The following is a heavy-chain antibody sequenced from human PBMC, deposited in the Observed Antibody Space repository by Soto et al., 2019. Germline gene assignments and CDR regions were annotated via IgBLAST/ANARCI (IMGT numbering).Heavy chain of an antibody. CDR1: GFTFSSYA. D-gene: IGHD3-16*01. V-gene: IGHV3-30-3*01. Sequence: GGSLRLSCVASGFTFSSYAMHWVRQAPGKGLEWVAVISYDGSNKYYADSVKGRFTISRDNSKNTLYLQMNSLRAEDTAVYYCAREGGPDEPEYYYYYGMDVWGQGTTVTVSS. CDR2: ISYDGSNK. J-gene: IGHJ6*02. CDR3: AREGGPDEPEYYYYYGMDV.